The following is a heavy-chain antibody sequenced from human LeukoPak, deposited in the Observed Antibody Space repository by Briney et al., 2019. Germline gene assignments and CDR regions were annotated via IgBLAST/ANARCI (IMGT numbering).Heavy chain of an antibody. CDR1: GFTFSDYY. Sequence: GGSLRLSCAASGFTFSDYYMSWLRQAPGKGLEWVSYISRGGSTTYYADSVKGRFTISRDNAKNSLYLQMNSLRAEDTAVYYCARDSGGDDYFDYWGQGTLVTVSS. CDR2: ISRGGSTT. J-gene: IGHJ4*02. V-gene: IGHV3-11*04. D-gene: IGHD2-21*01. CDR3: ARDSGGDDYFDY.